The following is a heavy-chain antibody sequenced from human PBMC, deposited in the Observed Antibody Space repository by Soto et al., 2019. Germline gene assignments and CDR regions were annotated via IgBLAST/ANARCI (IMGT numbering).Heavy chain of an antibody. CDR2: IYHSGST. D-gene: IGHD2-8*01. CDR3: ARGGPGYCTNGVCYNEGWFDP. V-gene: IGHV4-30-2*01. Sequence: QLQLQESGSGLVKPSQTLSLTCAVSGGSISSGGYSWSWIRQPPGKGLEWIGYIYHSGSTYYNPSLKSRVTISVDRSKNQFSLKLSYVTAADTAVYYGARGGPGYCTNGVCYNEGWFDPWGQGTLVTVSS. J-gene: IGHJ5*02. CDR1: GGSISSGGYS.